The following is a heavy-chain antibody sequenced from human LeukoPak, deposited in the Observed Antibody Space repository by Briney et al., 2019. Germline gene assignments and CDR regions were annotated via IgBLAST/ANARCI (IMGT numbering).Heavy chain of an antibody. D-gene: IGHD1-26*01. CDR2: ISGSGGST. Sequence: GGSLRLSCAASGFTFSSYAMSWVRQAPGKGLEWVSAISGSGGSTYYADSVKGRFTISRDNSKNTLYLQMNSLRAEDTAVYYCAKAPLRWELLTNNYWGQGTQVTVSS. J-gene: IGHJ4*02. CDR3: AKAPLRWELLTNNY. V-gene: IGHV3-23*01. CDR1: GFTFSSYA.